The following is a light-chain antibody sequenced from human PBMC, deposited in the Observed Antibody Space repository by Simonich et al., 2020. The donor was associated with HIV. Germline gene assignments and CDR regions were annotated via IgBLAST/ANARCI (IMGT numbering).Light chain of an antibody. CDR2: AAS. CDR3: LQHNTYPFT. V-gene: IGKV1-39*01. Sequence: DIQMTQFPSSLSASVGNRVTITCRASKSIRSHLNWYKQKPGKAPKLLIYAASSSQSGVPSRFSGSGSGTDFTLTISSLQPEDFATYYCLQHNTYPFTFGPGTKVDTK. J-gene: IGKJ3*01. CDR1: KSIRSH.